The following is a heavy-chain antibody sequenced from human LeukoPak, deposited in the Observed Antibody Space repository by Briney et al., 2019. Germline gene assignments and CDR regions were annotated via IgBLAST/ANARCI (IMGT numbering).Heavy chain of an antibody. D-gene: IGHD4-17*01. CDR3: TLLDGDYYHYYYGMDV. CDR1: GFTFSGSA. CDR2: IRSKANSYAT. J-gene: IGHJ6*01. Sequence: PGGSLRLSCAASGFTFSGSAMHWVRQASGKGLEWVGRIRSKANSYATAYAASVKGRFTISRDDSKNTAYLQMNSLKTEDTAVYYCTLLDGDYYHYYYGMDVWGQGTTVTVSS. V-gene: IGHV3-73*01.